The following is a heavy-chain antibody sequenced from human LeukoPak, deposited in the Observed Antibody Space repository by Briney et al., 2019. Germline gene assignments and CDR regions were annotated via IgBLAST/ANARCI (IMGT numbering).Heavy chain of an antibody. CDR3: AKGFSSSWYSLNWFDP. J-gene: IGHJ5*02. V-gene: IGHV3-23*01. D-gene: IGHD6-13*01. Sequence: GGSLRLSCAASGFTFSSYAMSWVRQAPGKGLERVSAISGSGGSTYYADSVKGRFTISRDNSKNTLYLQMNSLRADDTAVYYCAKGFSSSWYSLNWFDPWGQGTLVTVSS. CDR1: GFTFSSYA. CDR2: ISGSGGST.